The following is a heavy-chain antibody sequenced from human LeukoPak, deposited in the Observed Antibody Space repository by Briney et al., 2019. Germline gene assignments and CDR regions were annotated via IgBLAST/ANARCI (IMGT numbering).Heavy chain of an antibody. CDR2: INPNNGVT. V-gene: IGHV1-2*02. J-gene: IGHJ4*02. CDR3: ARLVSGSDY. Sequence: GASVKVSCKASGYTFTSYGISWVRQAPGQKLEWMGWINPNNGVTKYAQKFQDRVTMTRDTAISTAYMELRRLRSDDTAVFYCARLVSGSDYWGQGTLVTVS. D-gene: IGHD6-25*01. CDR1: GYTFTSYG.